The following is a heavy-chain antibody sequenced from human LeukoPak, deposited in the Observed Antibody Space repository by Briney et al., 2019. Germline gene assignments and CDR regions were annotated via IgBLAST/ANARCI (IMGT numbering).Heavy chain of an antibody. CDR3: ASVSDYGDYGDY. CDR1: GCTFTSYG. CDR2: ISAYNGNT. J-gene: IGHJ4*02. Sequence: ASVKVSCKASGCTFTSYGISWVRQAPGQGLEWMGWISAYNGNTNYAQKLQGRVTMTTDTSTSTAYMELRSLRSDDTAVYYCASVSDYGDYGDYWGQGTLVTVSS. D-gene: IGHD4-17*01. V-gene: IGHV1-18*04.